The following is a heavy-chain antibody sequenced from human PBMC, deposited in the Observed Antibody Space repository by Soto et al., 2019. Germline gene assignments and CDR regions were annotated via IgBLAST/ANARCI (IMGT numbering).Heavy chain of an antibody. V-gene: IGHV3-30*18. CDR3: AKDYCSGGGCYEYFDL. D-gene: IGHD2-15*01. Sequence: QVQLVESGGGVVQPGRSLRLSCAASGFTFSSYGMHWVRQAPGKGLEWVAVISYDGSNKYYADSVKGRFTISRDNSKNTLYLQMNSLRAEDTDVYYCAKDYCSGGGCYEYFDLWGRGTLVTVSS. CDR1: GFTFSSYG. CDR2: ISYDGSNK. J-gene: IGHJ2*01.